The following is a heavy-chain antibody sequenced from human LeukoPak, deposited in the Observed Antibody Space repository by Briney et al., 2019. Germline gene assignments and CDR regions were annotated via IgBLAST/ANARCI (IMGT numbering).Heavy chain of an antibody. V-gene: IGHV3-23*01. J-gene: IGHJ4*02. D-gene: IGHD6-6*01. CDR3: AKGHTSLSYASNDY. Sequence: PGGSLRLSCEASGFTFSSYAMTWVRQAPGKGLEWVSVISGSGNNTYYADSVKGRFTISRDISKNTLYLQMNSLRAEDTAVYYCAKGHTSLSYASNDYWGQGALVTVSS. CDR1: GFTFSSYA. CDR2: ISGSGNNT.